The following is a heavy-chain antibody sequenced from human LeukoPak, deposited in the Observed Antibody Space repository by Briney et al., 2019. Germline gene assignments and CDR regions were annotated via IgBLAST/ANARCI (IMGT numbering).Heavy chain of an antibody. CDR3: AALGVYGSGRTNPAYYYGMDV. D-gene: IGHD3-10*01. CDR1: GGSISSYY. V-gene: IGHV4-59*08. Sequence: SETLSLTCTVSGGSISSYYWSWIRQPPGKGLEWIGYIYYSGSTNYNPSLKSRVTISVDTSKNQFSLKLSSVTAADTAVYYCAALGVYGSGRTNPAYYYGMDVWGQGTTVTVSS. CDR2: IYYSGST. J-gene: IGHJ6*02.